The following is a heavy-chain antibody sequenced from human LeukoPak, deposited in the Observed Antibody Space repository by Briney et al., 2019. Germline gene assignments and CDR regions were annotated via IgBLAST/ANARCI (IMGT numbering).Heavy chain of an antibody. V-gene: IGHV4-59*01. D-gene: IGHD2-2*01. CDR2: IYYSGST. CDR3: ARALGYCSSTSCLNWFDP. CDR1: GGSISSYY. Sequence: PSETLSLTCTVAGGSISSYYWSWIRQPPGKGLQGMGYIYYSGSTNYNPSLKSRVTISVDTSKNQFSLKLSSVTAADTAVYYCARALGYCSSTSCLNWFDPWGQGTLVTVSS. J-gene: IGHJ5*02.